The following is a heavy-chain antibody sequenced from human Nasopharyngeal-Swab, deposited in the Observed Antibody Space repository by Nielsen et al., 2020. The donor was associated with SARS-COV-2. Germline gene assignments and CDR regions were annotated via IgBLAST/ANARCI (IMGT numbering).Heavy chain of an antibody. CDR1: GGSFSGYY. J-gene: IGHJ3*02. V-gene: IGHV4-34*01. D-gene: IGHD1-7*01. Sequence: SETLSLTCAVYGGSFSGYYWSWIRQPPGKGLEWIGEINHSGSTNYNPSLKSRVTISVDTSKNQFSLKLSSVTAADTAVYYCAGSFRGTTPRDAFEIWGQGTMVTVSS. CDR3: AGSFRGTTPRDAFEI. CDR2: INHSGST.